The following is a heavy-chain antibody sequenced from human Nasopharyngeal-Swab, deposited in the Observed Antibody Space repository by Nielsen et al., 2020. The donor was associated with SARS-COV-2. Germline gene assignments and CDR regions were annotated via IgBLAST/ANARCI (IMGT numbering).Heavy chain of an antibody. CDR2: IYNSGST. Sequence: SETLSLTCTASGGTISNYYWSWIRQPPGKGLEWIGYIYNSGSTNYNPSLKSRVTISVDTSKNQFSLKLSSATAADTAVYYCARGYVHNDYWGQGTLVTVSS. V-gene: IGHV4-59*01. J-gene: IGHJ4*02. D-gene: IGHD3-16*01. CDR1: GGTISNYY. CDR3: ARGYVHNDY.